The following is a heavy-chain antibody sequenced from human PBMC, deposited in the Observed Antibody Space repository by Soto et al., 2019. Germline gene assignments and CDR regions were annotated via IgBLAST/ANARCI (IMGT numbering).Heavy chain of an antibody. CDR3: ASPGGPIVATSTDPYYFDY. J-gene: IGHJ4*02. Sequence: QLQLQESGPGLVKPSETLSLTCTVSGGSISSSSYYWGWIRQPPGKGLEWIGSIYYSGSTYYNPSLTSRVTISVDTSKNQFSLKLSSVTAADTAVYYCASPGGPIVATSTDPYYFDYWGQGTLVTVSS. CDR2: IYYSGST. CDR1: GGSISSSSYY. V-gene: IGHV4-39*01. D-gene: IGHD5-12*01.